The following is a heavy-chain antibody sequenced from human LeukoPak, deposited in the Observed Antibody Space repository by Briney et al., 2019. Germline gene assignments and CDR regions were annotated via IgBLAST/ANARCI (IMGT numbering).Heavy chain of an antibody. J-gene: IGHJ4*02. Sequence: SVKVSCKASGYTFTGYYMHWVRQAPGQGLEWMGRIIPILGIADYAQKFQGRVTITADKSTSTAYMELSSLRSEDTAVYYCASTENYYDSSGYYYPPHYWGQGTLVTVSS. V-gene: IGHV1-69*02. CDR2: IIPILGIA. CDR3: ASTENYYDSSGYYYPPHY. D-gene: IGHD3-22*01. CDR1: GYTFTGYY.